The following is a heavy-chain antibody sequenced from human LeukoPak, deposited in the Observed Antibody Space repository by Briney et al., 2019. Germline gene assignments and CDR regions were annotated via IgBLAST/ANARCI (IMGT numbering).Heavy chain of an antibody. CDR1: GFTVSSNY. CDR3: ASSVPYYDILTGYGL. D-gene: IGHD3-9*01. CDR2: ISTSGSTI. V-gene: IGHV3-11*04. Sequence: PGGSLRLSCAASGFTVSSNYMSWVRQAPGKGLEWVSYISTSGSTIYYADSVKGRFTIPRDNAKNSLYLQMNSLRAEDTAVYYCASSVPYYDILTGYGLWGQGTLVTVSS. J-gene: IGHJ4*02.